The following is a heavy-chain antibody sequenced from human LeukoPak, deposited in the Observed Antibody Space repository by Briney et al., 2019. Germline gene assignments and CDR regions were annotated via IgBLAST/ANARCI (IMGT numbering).Heavy chain of an antibody. D-gene: IGHD3-22*01. J-gene: IGHJ6*02. Sequence: GASVKVSCKASGYTFTSYDINWVRQAIGQGLEWMGWMNPNSGNTGYAQKFQGRVTMTRNTSISTAYMELSSLRSEDTAVYYCARVTYYYDSSGYYYRLYYYYGMDVWGQGTTVTVSS. V-gene: IGHV1-8*01. CDR2: MNPNSGNT. CDR3: ARVTYYYDSSGYYYRLYYYYGMDV. CDR1: GYTFTSYD.